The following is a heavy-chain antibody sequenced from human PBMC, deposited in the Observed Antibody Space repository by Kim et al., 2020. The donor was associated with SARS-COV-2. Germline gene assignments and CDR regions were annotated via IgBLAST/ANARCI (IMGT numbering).Heavy chain of an antibody. D-gene: IGHD3-22*01. J-gene: IGHJ3*02. Sequence: KGRFTIARDNAKNSLYVQMNGLRAEETAVYYCARVGNYDDSSGWGDGFDIWGQGTMVTVSS. CDR3: ARVGNYDDSSGWGDGFDI. V-gene: IGHV3-11*06.